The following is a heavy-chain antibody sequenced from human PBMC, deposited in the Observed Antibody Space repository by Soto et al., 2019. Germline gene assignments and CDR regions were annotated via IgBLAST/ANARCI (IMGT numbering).Heavy chain of an antibody. CDR3: ARYLGTDSSEFDY. CDR1: GGSISSGDYY. J-gene: IGHJ4*02. D-gene: IGHD3-22*01. CDR2: IYYSGST. V-gene: IGHV4-30-4*01. Sequence: QVQLQESGPGLVEPSQTLSLTCTVSGGSISSGDYYWSWSRQPPGKGLEWTGYIYYSGSTYYNTSLTSPVTISVDTSKSRFSLKLSSVTAADTAVYYCARYLGTDSSEFDYWGQGTLVTVSS.